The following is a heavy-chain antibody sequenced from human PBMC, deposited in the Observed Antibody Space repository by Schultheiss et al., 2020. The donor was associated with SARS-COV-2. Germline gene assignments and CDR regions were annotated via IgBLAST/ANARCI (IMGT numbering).Heavy chain of an antibody. V-gene: IGHV3-11*04. Sequence: GESLKISCAASGFTVSSNYMSWVRQAPGKGLEWVADISVSGDKTYYADSVKGRFTISRDNAKNSLYLQMNSLRAEDTAVYYCASFLVPAAPRSKYYYYYGMDVWGQGTTVTVSS. J-gene: IGHJ6*02. D-gene: IGHD2-2*01. CDR2: ISVSGDKT. CDR3: ASFLVPAAPRSKYYYYYGMDV. CDR1: GFTVSSNY.